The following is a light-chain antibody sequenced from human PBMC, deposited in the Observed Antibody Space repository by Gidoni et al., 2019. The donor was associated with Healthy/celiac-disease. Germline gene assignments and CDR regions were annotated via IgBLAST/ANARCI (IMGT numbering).Light chain of an antibody. Sequence: EIVLTQSPGTLSFSPGERATLSCRASQRVSSSYLAWYQQKPGQAPRLLIYGASSRATGIPDRFSGSGSGTDFTLTISRLEPEDFAVYYCQQYGSSPLTFGQGTKVEIK. CDR2: GAS. CDR1: QRVSSSY. J-gene: IGKJ1*01. CDR3: QQYGSSPLT. V-gene: IGKV3-20*01.